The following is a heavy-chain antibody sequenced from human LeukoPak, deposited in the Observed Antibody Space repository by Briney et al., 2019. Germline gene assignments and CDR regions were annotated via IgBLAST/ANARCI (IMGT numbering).Heavy chain of an antibody. D-gene: IGHD4-11*01. CDR2: IYHSGST. CDR1: GDSITTSHW. V-gene: IGHV4-4*02. Sequence: PSETLSLTCVVSGDSITTSHWWTWVRQPPGKGLEWIGEIYHSGSTDYNPSLKSRVTISVDKSNNQFSLKLSSVTAADTAVYYCARDSTVRSWYFDLWGRGTLVTVSS. CDR3: ARDSTVRSWYFDL. J-gene: IGHJ2*01.